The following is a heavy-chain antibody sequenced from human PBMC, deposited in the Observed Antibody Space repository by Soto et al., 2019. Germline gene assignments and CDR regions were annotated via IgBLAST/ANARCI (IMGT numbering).Heavy chain of an antibody. CDR2: SNPDNGNT. Sequence: QVQLVQSGAEVRKPGASVNISCRASGFTFSDYLINWVRQVPGQSLEGMGWSNPDNGNTKYSETVQGRVTISRHTHASRGDVEVSDLTAGDTAVEDCARDIRPGGPRAMDAVEVWGQGTVVTVSS. D-gene: IGHD4-17*01. J-gene: IGHJ3*01. V-gene: IGHV1-3*01. CDR1: GFTFSDYL. CDR3: ARDIRPGGPRAMDAVEV.